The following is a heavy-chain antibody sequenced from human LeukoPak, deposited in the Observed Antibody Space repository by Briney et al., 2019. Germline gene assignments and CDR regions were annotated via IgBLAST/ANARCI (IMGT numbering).Heavy chain of an antibody. V-gene: IGHV4-31*03. CDR2: IYYSGST. J-gene: IGHJ4*02. CDR1: GGSISSGGYY. Sequence: SETLSLTCTVSGGSISSGGYYWSWIRQHPGKGLEWIGYIYYSGSTYYNPSLKSRVTISVDTSKNQFSLKLSSVTAADTAVYYCARVSGDYGDYGYRFDYWGQGTLVTVSS. CDR3: ARVSGDYGDYGYRFDY. D-gene: IGHD4-17*01.